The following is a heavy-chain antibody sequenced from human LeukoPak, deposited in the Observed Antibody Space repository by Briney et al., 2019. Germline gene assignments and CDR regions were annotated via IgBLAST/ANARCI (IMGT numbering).Heavy chain of an antibody. J-gene: IGHJ4*02. Sequence: PGGSLRLSCAASGLTFSSYSMHWVRQAPGKGLEWVANIKQDGSEKYYVDSVKGRFTISRDNAKNSLYLQMNSLRAEDTAVYYCARDRGSYATPFDYWGQGTLVTVSS. D-gene: IGHD1-26*01. CDR2: IKQDGSEK. CDR1: GLTFSSYS. CDR3: ARDRGSYATPFDY. V-gene: IGHV3-7*01.